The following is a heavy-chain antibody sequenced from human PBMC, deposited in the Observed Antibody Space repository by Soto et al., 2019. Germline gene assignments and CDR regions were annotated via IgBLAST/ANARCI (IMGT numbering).Heavy chain of an antibody. J-gene: IGHJ4*02. V-gene: IGHV3-23*01. Sequence: GGSLRLSCAASGFTFSSYAMSWVRQAPGKGLEWVSAISDSGGNTYYADSVKGRFTISRDNSKDTLYLQMNSLRAEDTAVFYCARDRLGATETSLDYWGQGTLVTVSS. D-gene: IGHD1-26*01. CDR1: GFTFSSYA. CDR2: ISDSGGNT. CDR3: ARDRLGATETSLDY.